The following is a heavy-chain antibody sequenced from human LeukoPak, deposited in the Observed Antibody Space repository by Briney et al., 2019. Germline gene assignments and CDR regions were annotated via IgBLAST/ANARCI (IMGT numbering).Heavy chain of an antibody. CDR2: ISGSGGST. D-gene: IGHD2-8*01. V-gene: IGHV3-23*01. Sequence: GGSLRLSCAASGFTFSSYAMSWVRQAPGKGLEWVSAISGSGGSTYYADSVKGRFTISRDNSKNTLYPQMNSLRAEDTAVYYCARDPGGNQNGLDIWGQGTMVTVSS. J-gene: IGHJ3*02. CDR1: GFTFSSYA. CDR3: ARDPGGNQNGLDI.